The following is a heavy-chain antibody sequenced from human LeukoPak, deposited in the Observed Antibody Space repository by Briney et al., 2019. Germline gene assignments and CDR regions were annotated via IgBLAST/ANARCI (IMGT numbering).Heavy chain of an antibody. CDR3: ARDPYNWSYMASLYGMDV. D-gene: IGHD1-7*01. J-gene: IGHJ6*02. V-gene: IGHV1-46*01. CDR1: GYTFTSYY. CDR2: INPSGGST. Sequence: GASVKVSCKASGYTFTSYYMHWVRQAPGQGLEWMGIINPSGGSTSYAQKFQGRVTMTRDTSTSTVYMELSSLRSEDTAVYYCARDPYNWSYMASLYGMDVWGQGTTVTVSS.